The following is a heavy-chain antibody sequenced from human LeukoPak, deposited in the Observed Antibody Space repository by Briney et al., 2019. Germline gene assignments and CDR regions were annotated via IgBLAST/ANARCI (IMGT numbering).Heavy chain of an antibody. CDR1: SGSISRGVYY. CDR2: IYYSGST. D-gene: IGHD5-24*01. V-gene: IGHV4-31*03. CDR3: ARGVRWLQLSYFDY. J-gene: IGHJ4*02. Sequence: SSQTLSLTCPLSSGSISRGVYYWSWIRQHPGKGLEWFGYIYYSGSTYYNPSLKSRVTISVDTSKNQFSLKLSSVTAADTAVYYCARGVRWLQLSYFDYWGQGTLVTVSS.